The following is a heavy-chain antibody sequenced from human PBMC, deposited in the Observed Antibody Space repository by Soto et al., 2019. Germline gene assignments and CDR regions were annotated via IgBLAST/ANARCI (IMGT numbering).Heavy chain of an antibody. CDR2: IYSGGST. Sequence: GGSLRLSCAASGFSVSTYYMSWVRQAPGKGLEWVSLIYSGGSTDYADSVKGRFIISRDNFKSALYLQMNSLRPEDTAVYYCARSSYSGTYFIDSWGQGTLVTVSS. CDR3: ARSSYSGTYFIDS. D-gene: IGHD1-26*01. V-gene: IGHV3-53*01. CDR1: GFSVSTYY. J-gene: IGHJ4*02.